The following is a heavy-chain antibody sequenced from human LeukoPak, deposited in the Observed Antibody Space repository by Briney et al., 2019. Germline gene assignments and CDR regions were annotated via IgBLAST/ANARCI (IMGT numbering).Heavy chain of an antibody. CDR3: AREEPYYYDSSGYRPQYCDY. CDR1: GFTFSSYS. Sequence: PGGSLRLSCAASGFTFSSYSMNWVRQAPGKGLEWVSSISSSSSYIYYADSVKGRFTISRDNAKNSLYLQMNSLRAEDTAVYYCAREEPYYYDSSGYRPQYCDYWGQGTLVTVSS. J-gene: IGHJ4*02. CDR2: ISSSSSYI. V-gene: IGHV3-21*01. D-gene: IGHD3-22*01.